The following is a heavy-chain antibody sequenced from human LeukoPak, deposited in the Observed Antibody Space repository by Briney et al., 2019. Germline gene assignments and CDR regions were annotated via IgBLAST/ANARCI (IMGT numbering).Heavy chain of an antibody. CDR3: ARGPGTTADWYFDL. Sequence: AGRSLRLSCAASGFTFSSYGMHWVRQAPGKGLEWVAVIWYDGSNKYYADSVKGRFTISRDNAQNSLYLQMNSLRAEDTAVYYCARGPGTTADWYFDLWGRGTLVTVSS. V-gene: IGHV3-33*03. J-gene: IGHJ2*01. CDR1: GFTFSSYG. CDR2: IWYDGSNK. D-gene: IGHD4-17*01.